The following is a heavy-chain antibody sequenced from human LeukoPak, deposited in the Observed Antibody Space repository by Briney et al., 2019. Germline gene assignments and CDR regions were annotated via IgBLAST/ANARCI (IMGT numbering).Heavy chain of an antibody. Sequence: SETLSLTCTVSGGSISSYYWSWIRQPAGKGLEWSGRIYTSGSTNYNPSLKSRVTMSVDTSKNQFSLKLSSVTAADTAVYYCARVGLELDAFDIWGQGTMVTVSS. D-gene: IGHD1-7*01. CDR2: IYTSGST. V-gene: IGHV4-4*07. CDR1: GGSISSYY. J-gene: IGHJ3*02. CDR3: ARVGLELDAFDI.